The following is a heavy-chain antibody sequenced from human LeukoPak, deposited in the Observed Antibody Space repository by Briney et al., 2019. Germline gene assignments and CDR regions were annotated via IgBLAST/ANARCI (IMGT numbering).Heavy chain of an antibody. J-gene: IGHJ3*02. Sequence: SETLSLTCAVYGGSFSGYYWSWIRQPPGKGLEWIGEINHSGSTNYNPSLKSRVTISVDTSKNQFSLNLSSVTAADTAVYYCARAGGAFDIWGQGTMVTVSS. CDR2: INHSGST. CDR1: GGSFSGYY. CDR3: ARAGGAFDI. V-gene: IGHV4-34*01. D-gene: IGHD3-16*01.